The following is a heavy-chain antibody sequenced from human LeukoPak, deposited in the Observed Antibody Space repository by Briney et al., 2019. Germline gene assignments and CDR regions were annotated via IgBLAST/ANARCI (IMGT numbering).Heavy chain of an antibody. CDR2: ISSSSSYT. D-gene: IGHD4-17*01. Sequence: PGGSLRLSCAASGFTFSGYYMSWIRQAPGKGLEWVSFISSSSSYTNYADSVKGRFTISRDNTKNSLYLQMINLRAEDTAVYYCARDRLATTAYDALDIWGQGTMVAVSS. CDR3: ARDRLATTAYDALDI. V-gene: IGHV3-11*06. J-gene: IGHJ3*02. CDR1: GFTFSGYY.